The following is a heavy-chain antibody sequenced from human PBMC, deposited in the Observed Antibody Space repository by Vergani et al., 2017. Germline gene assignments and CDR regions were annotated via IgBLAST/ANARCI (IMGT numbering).Heavy chain of an antibody. V-gene: IGHV3-9*03. Sequence: EVQLVESGGGLVQPGRSLRLSCVCSGFTFDDYALHWVRQPPGKSLEWVSGITWNSGSKGYADSVKGRFTISRDNGKNSLFLQMNKVTSDDMAVYYCVKSYHYGSVSLEEDAFHIWGQGTMVTVSS. D-gene: IGHD3-10*01. CDR1: GFTFDDYA. CDR2: ITWNSGSK. CDR3: VKSYHYGSVSLEEDAFHI. J-gene: IGHJ3*02.